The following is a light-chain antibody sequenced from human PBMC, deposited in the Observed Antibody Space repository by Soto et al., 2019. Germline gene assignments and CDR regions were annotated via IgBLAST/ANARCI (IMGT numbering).Light chain of an antibody. CDR3: SAYTARSTLV. J-gene: IGLJ3*02. CDR1: MRDVGAYNL. CDR2: EVR. Sequence: QSALTQPASVSGSAGQSITISCSGTMRDVGAYNLVSWYQQHPVTAPKLIIYEVRNRPSGISSRFSGSRSGNTASLTISGLQSEDEGDYYCSAYTARSTLVFGGGTKVTVL. V-gene: IGLV2-14*01.